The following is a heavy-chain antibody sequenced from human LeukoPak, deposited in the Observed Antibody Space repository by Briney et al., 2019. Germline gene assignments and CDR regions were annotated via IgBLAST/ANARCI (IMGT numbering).Heavy chain of an antibody. D-gene: IGHD5-18*01. CDR1: GFTFSNSI. Sequence: GGSLRLSCAASGFTFSNSIMSGVRRAPGKGREWFSAISGSGGGTFYSDSVKGRFTISRDNSKNTLYLQMNNMRAEDTAVYYCAKLSGHSYGAFDYWGQGTLVTVSS. J-gene: IGHJ4*02. V-gene: IGHV3-23*01. CDR3: AKLSGHSYGAFDY. CDR2: ISGSGGGT.